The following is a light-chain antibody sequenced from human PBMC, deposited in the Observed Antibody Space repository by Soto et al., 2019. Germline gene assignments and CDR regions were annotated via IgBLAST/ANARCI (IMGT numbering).Light chain of an antibody. CDR1: QSLLHTDGKTY. CDR2: EVY. CDR3: MQSLQLPLT. J-gene: IGKJ4*01. Sequence: IVMTQTPLSLSVTPGQPASISCRSSQSLLHTDGKTYLCWYLQRPGQPPHLLIYEVYNRFSGVPDKFSGSGSGTDFTLKISRVEAEDVGVYYCMQSLQLPLTFGGGTRVEI. V-gene: IGKV2D-29*01.